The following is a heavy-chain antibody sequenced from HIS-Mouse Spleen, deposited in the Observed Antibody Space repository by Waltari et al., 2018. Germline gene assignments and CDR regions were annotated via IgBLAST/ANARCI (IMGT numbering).Heavy chain of an antibody. D-gene: IGHD2-15*01. J-gene: IGHJ4*02. Sequence: QVQLQQWGAGLLKPSETLSLTCAVYGGSFSGYYWSWIRQPPGKGLEWIGEINHSGSTNHNPSLKSRVPISVDTSKNQFSLKLSSVTAADTAVYYCARGSPARRIDFDYWGQGTLVTVSS. CDR1: GGSFSGYY. V-gene: IGHV4-34*01. CDR3: ARGSPARRIDFDY. CDR2: INHSGST.